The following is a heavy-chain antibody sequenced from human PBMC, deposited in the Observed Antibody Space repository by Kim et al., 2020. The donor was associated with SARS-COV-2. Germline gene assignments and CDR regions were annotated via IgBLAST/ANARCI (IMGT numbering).Heavy chain of an antibody. CDR2: IHYSGST. J-gene: IGHJ4*02. CDR1: DDSIRSTNYY. CDR3: AKYTERTMLDY. Sequence: SESLSLTCTVSDDSIRSTNYYWGWIRQPPGRGLEWVGSIHYSGSTYNPSLKSRVTISMDTSKKQFSLRLNSVTAADTAMYYCAKYTERTMLDYWGQGTLV. V-gene: IGHV4-39*07. D-gene: IGHD3-10*01.